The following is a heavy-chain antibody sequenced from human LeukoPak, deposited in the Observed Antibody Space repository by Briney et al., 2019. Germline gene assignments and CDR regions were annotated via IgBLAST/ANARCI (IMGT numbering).Heavy chain of an antibody. CDR3: AGGGQWLAPDH. Sequence: SETLSLTCTVFGGSISSYYWSWIRQTPGKGLEWIGSFYNSGSTNYNPSLKSRVTISVDTSKNQISLKLNSMTAADTAVYYCAGGGQWLAPDHWGQGTLVTVSS. D-gene: IGHD6-19*01. CDR2: FYNSGST. J-gene: IGHJ4*02. V-gene: IGHV4-59*01. CDR1: GGSISSYY.